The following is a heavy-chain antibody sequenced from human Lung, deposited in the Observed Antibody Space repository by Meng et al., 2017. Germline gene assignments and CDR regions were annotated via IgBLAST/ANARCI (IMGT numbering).Heavy chain of an antibody. CDR2: ITSSSSYI. V-gene: IGHV3-21*01. D-gene: IGHD3-22*01. CDR1: GFTFIFYS. J-gene: IGHJ4*02. Sequence: EVQLVESGGGLVKPGGSLRLSCAASGFTFIFYSMNWVRQAPGKTPEWVSFITSSSSYIHYADSVKGRFTISRDNAKNSLYLQMNNLRAEDTAVYYCARAGDSSDYYFEYWGQGTLVTVSS. CDR3: ARAGDSSDYYFEY.